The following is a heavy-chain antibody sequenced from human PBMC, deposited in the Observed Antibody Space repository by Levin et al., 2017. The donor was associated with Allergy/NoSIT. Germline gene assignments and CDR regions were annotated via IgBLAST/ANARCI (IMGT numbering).Heavy chain of an antibody. CDR3: ARGYDFLT. D-gene: IGHD3-3*01. J-gene: IGHJ5*02. Sequence: SCTVSGGSISSYYWSWIRQPPGKGLEWIGYIYYSGSTNYNPSLKSRVTISVDTSKNQFSLKLSSVTAADTAVYYCARGYDFLTWGQGTLVTVSS. V-gene: IGHV4-59*01. CDR2: IYYSGST. CDR1: GGSISSYY.